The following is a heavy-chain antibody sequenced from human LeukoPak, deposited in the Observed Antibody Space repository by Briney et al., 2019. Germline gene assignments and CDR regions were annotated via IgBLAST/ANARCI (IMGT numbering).Heavy chain of an antibody. D-gene: IGHD1-26*01. V-gene: IGHV6-1*01. J-gene: IGHJ6*03. CDR2: TYYRSKWYN. CDR1: GDSVSSNSAA. Sequence: SQTLSLTCAISGDSVSSNSAAWNWIRQSPSRGLEWLGRTYYRSKWYNDYAVSVKSRITINPDTSKNQFSLQLNSVTPEDTAVYYCAREVVGATGEYYYYYYMDVWGQGTMVTVSS. CDR3: AREVVGATGEYYYYYYMDV.